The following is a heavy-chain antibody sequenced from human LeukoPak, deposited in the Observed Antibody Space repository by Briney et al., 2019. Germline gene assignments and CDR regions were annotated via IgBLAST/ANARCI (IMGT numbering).Heavy chain of an antibody. V-gene: IGHV1-2*02. D-gene: IGHD1-26*01. CDR2: SNPNSGDT. CDR3: ARVSDITQYNGRPDYLAS. Sequence: GASVKVSCKTSGYTFSDYYIHWIRQAPPHGLEWVGWSNPNSGDTDYEQKSQDRVTVTRDTSISTAYTELGRLRSDDTAVYYCARVSDITQYNGRPDYLASWGQGTLLTVSS. CDR1: GYTFSDYY. J-gene: IGHJ4*02.